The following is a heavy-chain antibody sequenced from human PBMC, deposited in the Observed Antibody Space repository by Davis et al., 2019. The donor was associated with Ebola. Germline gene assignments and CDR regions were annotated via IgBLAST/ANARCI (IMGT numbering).Heavy chain of an antibody. D-gene: IGHD1-26*01. CDR2: ISTYNGNT. V-gene: IGHV1-18*01. J-gene: IGHJ4*02. CDR3: ARVYKRGIVGATGY. Sequence: ASVKVSCKASGYTFTSYGISWVRQAPGQGLEWMGWISTYNGNTNYAQKFQGRVTMTRNTSISTAYMGLSSLRSEDTAVYYCARVYKRGIVGATGYWGQGTLVTVSS. CDR1: GYTFTSYG.